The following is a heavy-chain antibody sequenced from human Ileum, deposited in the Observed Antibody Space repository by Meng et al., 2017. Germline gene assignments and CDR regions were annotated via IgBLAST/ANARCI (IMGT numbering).Heavy chain of an antibody. CDR2: IYPGDSDT. CDR3: ARQRYYYGSGSYYVNWFDP. Sequence: KVSCKGSGYSFTSYWIGWVRQMPGKGLEWMGIIYPGDSDTRYSPSFQGQVTISADKSISTAYLQWSSLKASDTAMYYCARQRYYYGSGSYYVNWFDPWGQGTLVTVSS. J-gene: IGHJ5*02. CDR1: GYSFTSYW. D-gene: IGHD3-10*01. V-gene: IGHV5-51*01.